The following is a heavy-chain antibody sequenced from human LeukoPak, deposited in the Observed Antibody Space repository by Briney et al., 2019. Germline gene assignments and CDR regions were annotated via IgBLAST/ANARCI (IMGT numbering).Heavy chain of an antibody. CDR1: GGSFSGYY. D-gene: IGHD6-13*01. V-gene: IGHV4-34*01. Sequence: PSETLSLTCAVYGGSFSGYYWSWIRQPPGKGLEWIGEINHSGSTNYNPPLKSRVTISVDTSKNQFSLKLSSVTAADTAVYYCARVSKYSSSWFNYFDYWGQGTLVTVSS. J-gene: IGHJ4*02. CDR2: INHSGST. CDR3: ARVSKYSSSWFNYFDY.